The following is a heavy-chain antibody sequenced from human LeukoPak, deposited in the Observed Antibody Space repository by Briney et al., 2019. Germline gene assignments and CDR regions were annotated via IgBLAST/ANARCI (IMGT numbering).Heavy chain of an antibody. V-gene: IGHV5-51*01. J-gene: IGHJ4*02. CDR2: IYPGDSDT. Sequence: GESLKISCKGSGYNFPTYWIGWVRQMPGKGLEWMGIIYPGDSDTRYSPSFQGQVTISVDKSISTAYLQWSSLRASDTAMYCCARHKGDFWAGYSEAAFDYWGQGTLVTVSS. CDR3: ARHKGDFWAGYSEAAFDY. CDR1: GYNFPTYW. D-gene: IGHD3/OR15-3a*01.